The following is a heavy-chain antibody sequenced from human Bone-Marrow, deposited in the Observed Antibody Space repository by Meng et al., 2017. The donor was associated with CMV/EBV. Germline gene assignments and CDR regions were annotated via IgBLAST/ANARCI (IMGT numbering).Heavy chain of an antibody. V-gene: IGHV1-24*01. D-gene: IGHD2-2*01. CDR3: ARDSRTEVVVPAAKAGFDP. J-gene: IGHJ5*02. CDR2: FDPEDGET. Sequence: QVQLGQSGAEVKKPGASVKVSCKVSGYTLTELSMHWVRQAPGKGLEWMGGFDPEDGETIYAQKFQGRVTMTEDTSTDTAYMELSSLRSDDTAVYYCARDSRTEVVVPAAKAGFDPWGQGTLVTVSS. CDR1: GYTLTELS.